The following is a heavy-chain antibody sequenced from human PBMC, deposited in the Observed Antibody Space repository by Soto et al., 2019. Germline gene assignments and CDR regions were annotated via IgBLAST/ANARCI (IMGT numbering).Heavy chain of an antibody. J-gene: IGHJ4*02. V-gene: IGHV1-69*02. D-gene: IGHD3-22*01. CDR2: IIPILGIA. CDR3: ARAVLNYYDSSGYYFDY. Sequence: ASVKVSCKASGGTFSSYTISWVRQAPGQGLEWMGRIIPILGIANYAQKFQGRVTITADKSTSTAYMELSSLRSEDTAVYYCARAVLNYYDSSGYYFDYWGQGTLVTVSS. CDR1: GGTFSSYT.